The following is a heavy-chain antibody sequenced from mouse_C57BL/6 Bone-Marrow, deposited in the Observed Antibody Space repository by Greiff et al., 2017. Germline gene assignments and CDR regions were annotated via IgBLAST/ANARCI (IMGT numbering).Heavy chain of an antibody. D-gene: IGHD1-1*01. Sequence: EVQLQQSGAELVRPGSSVTMSCKTSGYSFTSYGINWVTQRPGQGLAWIGFICIGNGSTAYNAMFKGKATLTSDKTSRTAYMQISSRTYEDYAIYYCAANYGSSMYYVDYGGQGTTLTVSS. CDR2: ICIGNGST. CDR3: AANYGSSMYYVDY. J-gene: IGHJ2*01. V-gene: IGHV1-58*01. CDR1: GYSFTSYG.